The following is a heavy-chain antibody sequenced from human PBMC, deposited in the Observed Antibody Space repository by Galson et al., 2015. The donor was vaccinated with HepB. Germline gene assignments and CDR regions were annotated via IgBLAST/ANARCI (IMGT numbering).Heavy chain of an antibody. CDR2: IKQDGSEK. Sequence: SLRLSCAASGFTFSSYWMSWVRQAPGKGLEWVANIKQDGSEKYYVDSVKGRFTISRDNAKNSLYLQMNSLRAEDTAVYYCARSRPTIYSGSYHPFDYWGQGTLVTVSS. V-gene: IGHV3-7*03. CDR1: GFTFSSYW. D-gene: IGHD1-26*01. CDR3: ARSRPTIYSGSYHPFDY. J-gene: IGHJ4*02.